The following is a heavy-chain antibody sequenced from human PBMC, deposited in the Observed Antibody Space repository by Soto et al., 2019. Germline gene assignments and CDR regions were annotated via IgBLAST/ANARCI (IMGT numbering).Heavy chain of an antibody. CDR2: ISGRGDNT. CDR1: GFTFSSYA. V-gene: IGHV3-23*01. J-gene: IGHJ4*02. CDR3: VKETHLGPDD. D-gene: IGHD3-16*01. Sequence: GGSLRLSCATSGFTFSSYAMSWVRQAPGKGLEWVSAISGRGDNTYYADSVKGRFTISRGSTKNTLFLQMNSLRAEDTAVYYCVKETHLGPDDWGQGILVTVSS.